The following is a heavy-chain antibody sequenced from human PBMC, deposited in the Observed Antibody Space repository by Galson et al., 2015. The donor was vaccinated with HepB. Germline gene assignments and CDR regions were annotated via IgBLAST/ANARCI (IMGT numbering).Heavy chain of an antibody. CDR3: ARDRGYCSSTSCHLWADY. D-gene: IGHD2-2*01. J-gene: IGHJ4*02. V-gene: IGHV3-21*01. Sequence: SLRLSCAASGFTFSSYSMNWVRQAPGKGLEWVSSISSSSSYIYYADSVKGRFTISRDNAKNSLYLQMNSLRAEDTAVYYCARDRGYCSSTSCHLWADYWGQGTLVTVSS. CDR2: ISSSSSYI. CDR1: GFTFSSYS.